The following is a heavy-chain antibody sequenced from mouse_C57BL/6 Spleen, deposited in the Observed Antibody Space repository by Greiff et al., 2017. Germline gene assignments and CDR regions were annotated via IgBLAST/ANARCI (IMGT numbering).Heavy chain of an antibody. J-gene: IGHJ3*01. V-gene: IGHV5-6*01. CDR2: ISSGGSYT. CDR3: ARPPGTTVEAWFAY. Sequence: EVKLKESGGDLVKPGGSLKLSCAASGFTFSSYGMSWVRQTPDKRLEWVATISSGGSYTYYPDSVKGRFTISRDNAKNTLYLQMSSLKSEDTAMYYCARPPGTTVEAWFAYWGQGTLVTVSA. CDR1: GFTFSSYG. D-gene: IGHD1-1*01.